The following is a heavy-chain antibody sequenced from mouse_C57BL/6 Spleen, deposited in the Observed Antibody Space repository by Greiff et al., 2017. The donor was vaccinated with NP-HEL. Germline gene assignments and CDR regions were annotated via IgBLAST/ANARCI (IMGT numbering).Heavy chain of an antibody. D-gene: IGHD1-1*01. CDR3: ARFITTVVERDY. CDR2: IYPGDGDT. CDR1: GYAFSSSW. J-gene: IGHJ2*01. Sequence: VQLQQSGPELVKPGASVKISCKASGYAFSSSWMNWVKQRPGKGLEWIGRIYPGDGDTNYNGKFKGKATLTADKSSSTAYMQLSSLTSEDSAVYFCARFITTVVERDYWGQGTTLTVSS. V-gene: IGHV1-82*01.